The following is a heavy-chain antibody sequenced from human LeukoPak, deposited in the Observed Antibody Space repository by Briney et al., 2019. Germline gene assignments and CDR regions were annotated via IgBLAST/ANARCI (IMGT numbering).Heavy chain of an antibody. V-gene: IGHV3-23*03. CDR1: GFTFSSYA. CDR3: ARDSHKGF. CDR2: IYSGGGI. J-gene: IGHJ4*02. Sequence: GGSLRLSCAASGFTFSSYAMSWVRQAPGKGLEWVSVIYSGGGIYYADSVKGRFTSSRDNSKNMIYLQLNSLRVEDTAVYFCARDSHKGFWGQGALVTVSS.